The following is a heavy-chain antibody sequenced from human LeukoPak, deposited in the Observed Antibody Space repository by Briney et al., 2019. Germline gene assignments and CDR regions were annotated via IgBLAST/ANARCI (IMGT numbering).Heavy chain of an antibody. CDR1: GYTFTDYY. CDR3: ARAWGDDYEVFDY. Sequence: ASVKVSCKASGYTFTDYYFHWVRQTPGQGLEWMGWINPKSGGADYAQKFQGRVTMTRDTSISTAYMELSRLRSDDTAVYYCARAWGDDYEVFDYWGQGTLVTVSS. V-gene: IGHV1-2*02. J-gene: IGHJ4*02. CDR2: INPKSGGA. D-gene: IGHD4-17*01.